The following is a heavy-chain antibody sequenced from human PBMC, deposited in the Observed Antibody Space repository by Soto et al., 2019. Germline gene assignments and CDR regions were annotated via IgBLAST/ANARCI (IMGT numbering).Heavy chain of an antibody. Sequence: QITLKESGPTLVKPTQTLTLTCTFSGFSLSTSGVGVGWIRQPPGKALECLALIYWDDDKRYSPSLKSRLSVTKDXXKXQXXLTMTNMDPVDTGTYYCAHRLCDTSCYWDVGFFDYWGRGTLVTVSS. CDR3: AHRLCDTSCYWDVGFFDY. CDR2: IYWDDDK. D-gene: IGHD2-15*01. V-gene: IGHV2-5*02. CDR1: GFSLSTSGVG. J-gene: IGHJ4*02.